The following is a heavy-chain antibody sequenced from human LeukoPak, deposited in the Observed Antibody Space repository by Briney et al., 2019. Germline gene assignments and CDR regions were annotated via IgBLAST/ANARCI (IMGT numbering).Heavy chain of an antibody. V-gene: IGHV3-23*01. Sequence: GGSLRLSCAASGFTFSSYAMSWVRQAPGKGLEWVSGISGSGPYTFYTDSVKGRFTISRDSSKNTLYLQMNSLRAEDTALYYCAKHGYCCGISCFFDFWGQGTLVTVSS. CDR1: GFTFSSYA. D-gene: IGHD2-2*03. J-gene: IGHJ4*02. CDR3: AKHGYCCGISCFFDF. CDR2: ISGSGPYT.